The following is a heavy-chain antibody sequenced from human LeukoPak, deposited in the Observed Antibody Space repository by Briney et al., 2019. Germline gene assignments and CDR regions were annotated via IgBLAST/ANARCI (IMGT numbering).Heavy chain of an antibody. D-gene: IGHD6-6*01. CDR2: IRSVGTGT. CDR3: AKHLAARFDDAFDI. CDR1: GFTFSDYW. J-gene: IGHJ3*02. V-gene: IGHV3-74*01. Sequence: SGGSLRLSCAASGFTFSDYWMHWVRQAPGKGLMWVSRIRSVGTGTSYADSVKGRFTISRDNSKNTLYLQMNSLRAEDTAVYYCAKHLAARFDDAFDIWGQGTMVTVSS.